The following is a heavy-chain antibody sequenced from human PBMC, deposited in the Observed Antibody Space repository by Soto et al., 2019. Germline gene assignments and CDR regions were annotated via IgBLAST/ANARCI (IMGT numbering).Heavy chain of an antibody. D-gene: IGHD6-6*01. CDR2: TYYRSKWYN. V-gene: IGHV6-1*01. CDR3: ARVLEYSSSSVGRMGYYYYGMDV. CDR1: GDSVSSNSAA. J-gene: IGHJ6*02. Sequence: SQTLSLTCAISGDSVSSNSAAWNWIRQSPSRGLEWLGRTYYRSKWYNDYAVSVKSRITINPDTSKNQFSLQLNSVTPEDTAVYYCARVLEYSSSSVGRMGYYYYGMDVWGQGTTVTVSS.